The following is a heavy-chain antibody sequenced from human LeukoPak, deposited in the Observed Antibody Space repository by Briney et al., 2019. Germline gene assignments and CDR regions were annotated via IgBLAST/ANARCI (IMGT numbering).Heavy chain of an antibody. V-gene: IGHV1-46*01. J-gene: IGHJ6*02. CDR1: GYTFTSYY. Sequence: ASVKVSCKASGYTFTSYYMHWVRQAPGQGLEWMGIINPSGGSTSYAQKFQGRVTMTRDTSTSTVCMELSSLRSEDTAVYYCASARMTGIAAAGTYYGMDVWGQGTTVTVSS. CDR3: ASARMTGIAAAGTYYGMDV. CDR2: INPSGGST. D-gene: IGHD6-13*01.